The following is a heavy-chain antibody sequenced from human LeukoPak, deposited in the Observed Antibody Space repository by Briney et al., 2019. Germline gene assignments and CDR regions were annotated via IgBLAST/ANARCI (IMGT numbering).Heavy chain of an antibody. Sequence: GGSLRLSCAVSGITLSNYGMSWVRQAPGKGLEWVAGNSGGSTNYADSVKGRFTISRDNPKNTLYLQMNSLRAEDTAVYFCAVDTPVIDAQIDYWGQGTPVTVSS. V-gene: IGHV3-23*01. J-gene: IGHJ4*02. CDR1: GITLSNYG. CDR3: AVDTPVIDAQIDY. D-gene: IGHD3-16*02. CDR2: NSGGST.